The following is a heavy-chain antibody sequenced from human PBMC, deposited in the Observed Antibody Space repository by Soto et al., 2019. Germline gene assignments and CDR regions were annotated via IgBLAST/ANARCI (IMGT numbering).Heavy chain of an antibody. CDR1: GFSLSNARMG. CDR3: ARISSVYDFWSGYNDDY. D-gene: IGHD3-3*01. J-gene: IGHJ4*02. CDR2: IFSNDEK. V-gene: IGHV2-26*01. Sequence: QVTLKESGPVLVKPTETLTLTCTVSGFSLSNARMGVSWIRHPPGKALEWLAHIFSNDEKSYSTSLKSRLTISTDTSKRQLVLTMTNMDPVDTATYYCARISSVYDFWSGYNDDYWGQGTLVTVSA.